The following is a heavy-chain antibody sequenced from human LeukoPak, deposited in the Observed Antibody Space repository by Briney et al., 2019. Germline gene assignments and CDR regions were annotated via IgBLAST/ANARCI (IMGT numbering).Heavy chain of an antibody. J-gene: IGHJ4*02. V-gene: IGHV3-7*01. CDR1: GFTFSSYW. CDR3: ARIRGYSYGNRLDY. CDR2: IKQDGSEK. D-gene: IGHD5-18*01. Sequence: GGSLRLSCAASGFTFSSYWMSWVRQAPGKGLEWVANIKQDGSEKYYVDSVKGRFTISRDNAKNSLYLQMNSLRAEDTAVYYCARIRGYSYGNRLDYWGQGTLVTVSS.